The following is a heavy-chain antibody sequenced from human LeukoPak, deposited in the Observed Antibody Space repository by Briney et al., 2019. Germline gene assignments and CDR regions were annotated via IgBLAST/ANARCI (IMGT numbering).Heavy chain of an antibody. CDR3: ARGRTQMAAVLGH. D-gene: IGHD5-24*01. CDR1: GHNVIAFD. J-gene: IGHJ5*02. Sequence: ASVKVSCKASGHNVIAFDIHWVRQATGQGPEWMGWMNPHSGKTAYAQKFQGRVTMTRDISINTAYMELSGLRSEDTAVYYCARGRTQMAAVLGHWGQGSLVTVSS. CDR2: MNPHSGKT. V-gene: IGHV1-8*01.